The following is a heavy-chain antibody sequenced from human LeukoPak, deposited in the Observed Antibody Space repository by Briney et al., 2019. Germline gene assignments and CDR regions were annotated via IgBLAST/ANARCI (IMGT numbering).Heavy chain of an antibody. CDR2: IDYFGST. J-gene: IGHJ6*03. CDR3: ARGGSGSYYTFYHYVMDV. CDR1: GESFSGYY. Sequence: SETLSLTCAVYGESFSGYYWSWIRQPPGQGLEWIGEIDYFGSTNYKSSLKSRVTMSVDTSKNQFSLTLSSVTAADTAVYYCARGGSGSYYTFYHYVMDVWGKGTTVTVSS. D-gene: IGHD3-10*01. V-gene: IGHV4-34*01.